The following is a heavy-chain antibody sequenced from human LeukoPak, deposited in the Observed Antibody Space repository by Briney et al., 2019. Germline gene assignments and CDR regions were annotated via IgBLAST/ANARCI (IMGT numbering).Heavy chain of an antibody. J-gene: IGHJ6*03. CDR1: GYSFTGYY. CDR2: INPNSGGT. CDR3: ARGAVNRYNWNDDNFYYYYMDV. V-gene: IGHV1-2*02. D-gene: IGHD1-1*01. Sequence: ASVKVSCKASGYSFTGYYMHWVRQAPGQGLEWMGWINPNSGGTNYAQKFQGRVTMTRDTSISTAYMELSRLRSDDTAVYYCARGAVNRYNWNDDNFYYYYMDVWGKGTTVTISS.